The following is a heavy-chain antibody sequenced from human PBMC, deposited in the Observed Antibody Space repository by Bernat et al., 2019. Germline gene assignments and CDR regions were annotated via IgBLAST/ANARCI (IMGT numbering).Heavy chain of an antibody. V-gene: IGHV3-30-3*01. J-gene: IGHJ4*02. CDR2: ISYDGSNK. Sequence: QVQLVESGGGVVQPGRSLRLSCAASGFTFSSYAMHWVRQAPGKGLEWVAVISYDGSNKYYADSVKGRFTISRDNSKNTLYLQMNSRRAEETAVYYCARDSMATVVYFDYWGQGTLVTVSS. CDR1: GFTFSSYA. CDR3: ARDSMATVVYFDY. D-gene: IGHD4-23*01.